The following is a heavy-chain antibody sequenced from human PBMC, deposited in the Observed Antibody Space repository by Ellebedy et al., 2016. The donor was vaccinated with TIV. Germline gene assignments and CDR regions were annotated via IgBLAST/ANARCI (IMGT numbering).Heavy chain of an antibody. D-gene: IGHD3-10*01. CDR1: GGTFSSYA. V-gene: IGHV1-46*01. J-gene: IGHJ5*02. CDR3: ARERSGWFDP. CDR2: INPSGGST. Sequence: AASVKVSCKASGGTFSSYAISWVRQAPGQGLEWMGIINPSGGSTSYAQKFQGRVTMTRDTSTSTVYMELSSLRSEDTAVYYCARERSGWFDPWGQGTLVTVSS.